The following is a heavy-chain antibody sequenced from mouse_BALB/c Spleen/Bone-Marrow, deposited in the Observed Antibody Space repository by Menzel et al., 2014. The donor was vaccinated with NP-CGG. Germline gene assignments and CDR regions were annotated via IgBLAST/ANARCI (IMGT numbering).Heavy chain of an antibody. CDR2: IYPGDGNT. Sequence: QVQLQQSGPEVVKPGASVKISCKASGYVFSNSWMNWVKQRPGQGLEWIGRIYPGDGNTTYNGKFKGKATLTADNCSSRVYSQITSLTSVYSAVYFWARWWDVYFDVRGAGTTVTVSS. CDR1: GYVFSNSW. J-gene: IGHJ1*01. V-gene: IGHV1-82*01. CDR3: ARWWDVYFDV. D-gene: IGHD1-1*02.